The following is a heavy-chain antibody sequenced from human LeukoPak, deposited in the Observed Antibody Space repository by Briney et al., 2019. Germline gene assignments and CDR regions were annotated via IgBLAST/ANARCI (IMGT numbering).Heavy chain of an antibody. D-gene: IGHD4-17*01. CDR3: ARRGTTVSSSGS. Sequence: SETLSLTCTVSGGSISSGSYYWSWIRQPAGKGLEWIGRIYTSGSTNYNPSLKSRVTISVDTSKNQFSLKLSSVTAADTAVYYCARRGTTVSSSGSWGQGTLVTVSS. J-gene: IGHJ5*02. CDR2: IYTSGST. CDR1: GGSISSGSYY. V-gene: IGHV4-61*02.